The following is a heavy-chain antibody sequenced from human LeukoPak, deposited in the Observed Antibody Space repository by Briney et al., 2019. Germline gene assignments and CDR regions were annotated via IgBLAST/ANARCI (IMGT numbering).Heavy chain of an antibody. D-gene: IGHD6-13*01. Sequence: PGGSLRLSCAASGFTFDDYAMHWVRQAPGKGLEWVSGISWNSGSIGYAGSVKGRFTISRDNAKNSLYLQMNSLRAEDTALYYCAKDRREAAAGPDYGMDVWGQGTTVTVPS. J-gene: IGHJ6*02. CDR2: ISWNSGSI. V-gene: IGHV3-9*01. CDR3: AKDRREAAAGPDYGMDV. CDR1: GFTFDDYA.